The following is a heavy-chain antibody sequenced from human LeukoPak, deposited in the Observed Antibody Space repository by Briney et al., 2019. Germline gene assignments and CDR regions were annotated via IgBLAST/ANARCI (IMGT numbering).Heavy chain of an antibody. D-gene: IGHD2-2*01. CDR1: GYSFTTYW. CDR3: ARHATYCSSTSCYLGAFDI. Sequence: GESLKISCKGSGYSFTTYWIGWVRQMPGKGLEWMGIIYPGDSNTRYRPSFQGQVTISADKSISTAYLQWSSLKASDTAMYYCARHATYCSSTSCYLGAFDIWGQGTMVTVSS. J-gene: IGHJ3*02. CDR2: IYPGDSNT. V-gene: IGHV5-51*01.